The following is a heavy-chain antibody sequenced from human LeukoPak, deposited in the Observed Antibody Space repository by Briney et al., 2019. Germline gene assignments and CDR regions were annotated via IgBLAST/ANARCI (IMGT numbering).Heavy chain of an antibody. CDR2: IRYDGSNK. CDR3: ARGPSGYHNT. Sequence: GGSLRLSCAASGFTFSSYGMHWVRQAPGKGLEWVAFIRYDGSNKYYADSVRGRFTISRDNSKNTLYLQMNSLRAEDTAVYYCARGPSGYHNTGGQGTLVTVSS. V-gene: IGHV3-30*02. D-gene: IGHD5-12*01. CDR1: GFTFSSYG. J-gene: IGHJ4*02.